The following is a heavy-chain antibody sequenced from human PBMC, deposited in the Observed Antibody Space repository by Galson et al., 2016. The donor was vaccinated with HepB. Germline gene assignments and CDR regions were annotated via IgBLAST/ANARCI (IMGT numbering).Heavy chain of an antibody. J-gene: IGHJ4*02. CDR3: VSQIEGIARDVDY. CDR1: GGSFSNSSYS. D-gene: IGHD3-10*01. V-gene: IGHV4-39*01. Sequence: SETLSLTCSVSGGSFSNSSYSWGWIRQPPGGGLEWIGSVYYGGYSYYNPSLKSRVTISIDTSKNQFSLNLNSVTAADTAVYYCVSQIEGIARDVDYWGQGSLVTVS. CDR2: VYYGGYS.